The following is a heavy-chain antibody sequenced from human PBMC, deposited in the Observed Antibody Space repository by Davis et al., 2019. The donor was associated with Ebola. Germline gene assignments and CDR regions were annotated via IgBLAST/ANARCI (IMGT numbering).Heavy chain of an antibody. Sequence: HTGGSLRLSCAASGFTFSSYWMHWVRQAPGKGLVWVSRINSDGSSTSYADSVKGRFTISRDNSKNTLYLQMNSLRAEDTAVYYCARDVLPFSPLVPAALPHYYYYYYGMDVWGQGTTVTVSS. CDR2: INSDGSST. D-gene: IGHD2-2*01. J-gene: IGHJ6*02. V-gene: IGHV3-74*01. CDR3: ARDVLPFSPLVPAALPHYYYYYYGMDV. CDR1: GFTFSSYW.